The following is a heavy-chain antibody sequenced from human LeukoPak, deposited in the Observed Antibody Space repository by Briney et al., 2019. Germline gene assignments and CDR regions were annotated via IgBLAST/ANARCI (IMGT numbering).Heavy chain of an antibody. Sequence: SETLSLTCTVSGGSISSSSYYWGWIRQPPGKGLEWIGSIYYSGSTYYNPSLKSRVTISVDTSKNQFSLKLSSVTAADTAVYYCARDRAIFGVAHLDIWGQGTMVTVSS. CDR1: GGSISSSSYY. CDR2: IYYSGST. D-gene: IGHD3-3*01. V-gene: IGHV4-39*07. CDR3: ARDRAIFGVAHLDI. J-gene: IGHJ3*02.